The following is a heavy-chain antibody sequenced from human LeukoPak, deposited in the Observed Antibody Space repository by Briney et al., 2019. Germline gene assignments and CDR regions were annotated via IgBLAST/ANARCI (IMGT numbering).Heavy chain of an antibody. J-gene: IGHJ4*02. CDR1: GGSFSGYY. D-gene: IGHD3-22*01. CDR2: INHSGST. V-gene: IGHV4-34*01. CDR3: ASSFYCDSSANPAYFDY. Sequence: SETLSLTCAVYGGSFSGYYWSWIRQPPGKGLEWIGEINHSGSTNYNPSLKSRVTISVDTSKNQFSLKLSSVTAADTAVYYCASSFYCDSSANPAYFDYWGQGTLVTVSS.